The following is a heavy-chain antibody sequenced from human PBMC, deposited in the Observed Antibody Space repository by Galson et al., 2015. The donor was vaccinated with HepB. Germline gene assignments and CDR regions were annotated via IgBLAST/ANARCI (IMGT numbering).Heavy chain of an antibody. CDR2: IIPILGIA. CDR1: GGTFSSYA. V-gene: IGHV1-69*10. CDR3: AGEGCSGGSCYYYYFDY. Sequence: SVKVSCKASGGTFSSYAISWVRQAPGQGLEWMGGIIPILGIANYAQKFQGRVTITADKSTSTAYMELSSLRSEDTAVYCCAGEGCSGGSCYYYYFDYWGQGTLVTVSS. D-gene: IGHD2-15*01. J-gene: IGHJ4*02.